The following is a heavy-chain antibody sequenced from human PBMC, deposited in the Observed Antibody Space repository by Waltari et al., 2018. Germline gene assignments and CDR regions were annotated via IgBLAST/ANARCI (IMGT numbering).Heavy chain of an antibody. CDR1: GESLSSSDW. CDR3: ARARYFGLLFAWFDP. D-gene: IGHD1-20*01. V-gene: IGHV4-4*02. J-gene: IGHJ5*02. CDR2: ISHNGDT. Sequence: QVQLQESGPGLVKPSGTLSLPCTVSGESLSSSDWWTWVRQPPGKGLEWIGEISHNGDTDYHPSLKSRVTISADKSRNQFSLKLNSVTAADTAVYFCARARYFGLLFAWFDPWGQGTLVTVSS.